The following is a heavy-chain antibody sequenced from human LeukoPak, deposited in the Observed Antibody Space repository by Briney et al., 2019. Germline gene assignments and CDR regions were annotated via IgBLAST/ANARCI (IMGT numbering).Heavy chain of an antibody. V-gene: IGHV2-5*02. Sequence: SGPTLVNPTQTLTLTCTFSGFSLCTSGVGVGWIRQPPGKALEWLALIYWDDDKRYSPSLKSRLTITKDTSKNQVVLTMTNMDPVDTATYYCAHRRDIAAAGTHGWYYFDYWGQGTLVTVSS. J-gene: IGHJ4*02. CDR1: GFSLCTSGVG. CDR2: IYWDDDK. CDR3: AHRRDIAAAGTHGWYYFDY. D-gene: IGHD6-13*01.